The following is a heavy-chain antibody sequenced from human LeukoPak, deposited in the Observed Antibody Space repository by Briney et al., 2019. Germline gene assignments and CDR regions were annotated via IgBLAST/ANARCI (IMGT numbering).Heavy chain of an antibody. J-gene: IGHJ4*02. D-gene: IGHD6-13*01. V-gene: IGHV3-7*04. CDR3: ARGLAAARGYYFDY. Sequence: GGSLRLSCAASGFTFSSYWMSWVRQAPGKGLEWVANIKRDGSEKYYVDSVKGRFTISRDNAKNSLYLQMNSLRAEDTAVNYCARGLAAARGYYFDYWGQGTLVTVSS. CDR1: GFTFSSYW. CDR2: IKRDGSEK.